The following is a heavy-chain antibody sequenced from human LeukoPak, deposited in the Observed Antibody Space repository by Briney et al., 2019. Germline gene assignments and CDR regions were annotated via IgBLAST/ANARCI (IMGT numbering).Heavy chain of an antibody. CDR2: INHSGST. CDR1: GGSFSGYY. J-gene: IGHJ4*02. D-gene: IGHD6-13*01. Sequence: SETLSLTCAVYGGSFSGYYWSWIRQPPGKGLEWIGEINHSGSTNYNPSLKSRVTISVDTSKNQFSLKLSSVTATDTAVYYCARFKQQLLLDYWGPGTLVTVSS. CDR3: ARFKQQLLLDY. V-gene: IGHV4-34*01.